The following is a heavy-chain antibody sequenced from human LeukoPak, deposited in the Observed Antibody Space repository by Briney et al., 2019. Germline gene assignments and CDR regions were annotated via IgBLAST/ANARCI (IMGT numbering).Heavy chain of an antibody. J-gene: IGHJ1*01. Sequence: PGGSLRLSCAASGFSVSSNYMSWVRQAPGKGLEWVSVIYSGGSTFYADSVKGRFTISRDNSKNTLYLQMNSLRAEDTAVYYCARELAGSRYFQHWGQGTLVTVSS. CDR3: ARELAGSRYFQH. V-gene: IGHV3-66*01. CDR2: IYSGGST. CDR1: GFSVSSNY. D-gene: IGHD1-1*01.